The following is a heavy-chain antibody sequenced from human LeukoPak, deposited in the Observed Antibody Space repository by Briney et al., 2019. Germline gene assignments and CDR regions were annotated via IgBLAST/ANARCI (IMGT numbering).Heavy chain of an antibody. CDR3: ARDRVWYSSGWYAVDY. V-gene: IGHV3-48*01. CDR2: ISSSSSTI. Sequence: GGSLRLSCAASGFTFSSYSMNWVRQAPGKGLEWVSYISSSSSTIYYADSVKGRFTISRDNAKNSLYLRMNSLRAEDTAVYYCARDRVWYSSGWYAVDYWGQGTLVTVSS. CDR1: GFTFSSYS. J-gene: IGHJ4*02. D-gene: IGHD6-19*01.